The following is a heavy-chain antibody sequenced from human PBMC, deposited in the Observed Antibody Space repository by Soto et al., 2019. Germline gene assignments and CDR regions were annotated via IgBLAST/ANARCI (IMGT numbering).Heavy chain of an antibody. J-gene: IGHJ5*02. CDR3: ASRGAYDSSGYLRGAWFDP. V-gene: IGHV1-69*13. CDR2: IIPIFGTA. CDR1: GGTFSSYA. Sequence: SVKVSCKASGGTFSSYAISWVRQAPGQGLEWMGGIIPIFGTANYAQKFQGRVTITADESTSTAYMELSSLRSEDTAVYYCASRGAYDSSGYLRGAWFDPWGQGTLVTVSS. D-gene: IGHD3-22*01.